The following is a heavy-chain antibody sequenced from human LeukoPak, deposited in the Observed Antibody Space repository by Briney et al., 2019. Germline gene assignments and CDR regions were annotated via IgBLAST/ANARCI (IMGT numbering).Heavy chain of an antibody. CDR1: GFTFSSYW. D-gene: IGHD5-24*01. J-gene: IGHJ4*02. CDR3: AGDASRDGYNYQFGY. Sequence: GGSLRLSSAASGFTFSSYWMHWVRQAPGKGLVWVSRINSDGSSTSYADSVKGRFTISRDNAKNTLYLQMNSLRAEDTAVYYCAGDASRDGYNYQFGYWGQGTLVTVSS. V-gene: IGHV3-74*01. CDR2: INSDGSST.